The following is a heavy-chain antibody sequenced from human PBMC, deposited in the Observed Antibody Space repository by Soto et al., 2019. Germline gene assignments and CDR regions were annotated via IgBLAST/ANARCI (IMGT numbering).Heavy chain of an antibody. CDR1: GYTFTSYA. V-gene: IGHV1-3*01. D-gene: IGHD3-3*01. J-gene: IGHJ6*02. CDR3: ARDGADYDFWSGYSFYYYGMDV. Sequence: ASVKVSCKASGYTFTSYAMHWVRQAPGQRLEWMGWINAGNGNTKYSQKFQGRVTITRDTSASTAYMELSSLRSEDTAVYYCARDGADYDFWSGYSFYYYGMDVWGQGTTVTVSS. CDR2: INAGNGNT.